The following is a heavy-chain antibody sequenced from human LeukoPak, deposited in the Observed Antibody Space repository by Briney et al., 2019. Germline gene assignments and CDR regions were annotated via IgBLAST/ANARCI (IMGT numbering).Heavy chain of an antibody. CDR2: INPNSGGT. Sequence: GASVKVSCKASGSTFTGYYMHWLRQAPGQGPEWMGWINPNSGGTNYAQKFQGRVTMTRDTSISTAYMELSRLRSDDTAVYYCAREEVRAVATNAFDIWGQGTMVTVSS. D-gene: IGHD6-19*01. CDR3: AREEVRAVATNAFDI. V-gene: IGHV1-2*02. CDR1: GSTFTGYY. J-gene: IGHJ3*02.